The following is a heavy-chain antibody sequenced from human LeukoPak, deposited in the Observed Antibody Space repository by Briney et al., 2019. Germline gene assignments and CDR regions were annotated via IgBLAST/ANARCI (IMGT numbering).Heavy chain of an antibody. D-gene: IGHD2-2*01. CDR3: ARDPRWLTPDCNSIGCYVGWFDP. J-gene: IGHJ5*02. V-gene: IGHV4-38-2*02. CDR2: IYRSGNT. CDR1: GYSISSGFL. Sequence: SETLSLTCAVSGYSISSGFLWGWIRQPPGKGLEWIGSIYRSGNTYYNPSLKSRITMSVDTSKNQFSLKLSSVTAADTAVYYCARDPRWLTPDCNSIGCYVGWFDPWGQGTLVTVSS.